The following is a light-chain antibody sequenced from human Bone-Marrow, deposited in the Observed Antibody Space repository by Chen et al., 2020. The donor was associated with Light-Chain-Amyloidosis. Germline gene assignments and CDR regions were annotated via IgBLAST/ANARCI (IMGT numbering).Light chain of an antibody. Sequence: DIVLTQSPGSLSLSPGERATLSCRASQTISSNCLAWYQQKPGQAPRLLISGASRRATGIPDRFSGSGSGTDFSLTISRLAPEDFAVYYCQQYVSSPYTFGQGTKLEIK. CDR1: QTISSNC. J-gene: IGKJ2*01. CDR3: QQYVSSPYT. V-gene: IGKV3-20*01. CDR2: GAS.